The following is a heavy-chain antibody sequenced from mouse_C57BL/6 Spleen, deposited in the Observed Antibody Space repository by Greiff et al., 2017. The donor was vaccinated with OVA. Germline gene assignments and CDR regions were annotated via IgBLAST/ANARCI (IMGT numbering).Heavy chain of an antibody. CDR3: ARGTSSSPVAY. J-gene: IGHJ3*01. CDR2: IYPGSGST. Sequence: QVQLKQPGAELVKPGASVKMSCKASGYTFTSYWITWVKQRPGQGLEWIGDIYPGSGSTNYNEKFKSKATLTVDTSSSTAYMQLSSLTSEDSAVYYCARGTSSSPVAYWGQGTLVTVSA. D-gene: IGHD1-1*01. V-gene: IGHV1-55*01. CDR1: GYTFTSYW.